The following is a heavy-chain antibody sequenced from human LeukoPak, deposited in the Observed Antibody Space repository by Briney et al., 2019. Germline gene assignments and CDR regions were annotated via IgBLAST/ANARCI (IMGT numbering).Heavy chain of an antibody. Sequence: SETLSLTCTVSGGSISSSSYYWGWIRQPPGKGLEWIGSIYYSGSTYYNPSLKSRVTISVDTSKNQFSLKLSSVTAADTAVYYCARLGIAEGYWGQGTLVTVSS. D-gene: IGHD6-13*01. CDR2: IYYSGST. CDR1: GGSISSSSYY. J-gene: IGHJ4*02. CDR3: ARLGIAEGY. V-gene: IGHV4-39*01.